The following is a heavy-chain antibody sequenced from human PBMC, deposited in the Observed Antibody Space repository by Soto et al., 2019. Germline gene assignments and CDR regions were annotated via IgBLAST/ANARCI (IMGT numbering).Heavy chain of an antibody. D-gene: IGHD2-2*01. CDR1: GGTFSSCA. CDR3: ARSQGSSTSLEIYYYYYYGMDV. V-gene: IGHV1-69*13. Sequence: SVKVSCKASGGTFSSCASTWVRQAPGQGLEWMGGIIPISDTTNYAQKFQGRVTITADESTSTAYMELSSLRSEDTAVYYCARSQGSSTSLEIYYYYYYGMDVWGQGTTVTVSS. J-gene: IGHJ6*02. CDR2: IIPISDTT.